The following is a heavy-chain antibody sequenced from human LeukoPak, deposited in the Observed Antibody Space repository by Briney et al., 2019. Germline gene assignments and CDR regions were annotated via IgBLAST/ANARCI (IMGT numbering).Heavy chain of an antibody. V-gene: IGHV3-73*01. Sequence: GSLKLSCAASGFTFSGSAMHWVRQASGKGLEWVGRIRSKANSYATAYAASVKGRFTISRDDSKNTAYLQMNSLKTEDTAVYYCTRLTVRGVNGPHYGMDVWGKGTTVTVSS. CDR1: GFTFSGSA. CDR3: TRLTVRGVNGPHYGMDV. CDR2: IRSKANSYAT. D-gene: IGHD3-10*01. J-gene: IGHJ6*04.